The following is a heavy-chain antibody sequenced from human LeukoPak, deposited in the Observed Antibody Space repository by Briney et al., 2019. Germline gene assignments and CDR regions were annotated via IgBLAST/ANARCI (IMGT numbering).Heavy chain of an antibody. Sequence: ASVKVSCKASGYTFTSYAMNWVRQAPGQGLEWMGWINTNTENPTYAQGFTGRFVFSLDTSVSTAYLQISSLKAEDTAVYYCAREDLAAAGTRVYNWFDPWGQGTLVTVSS. J-gene: IGHJ5*02. CDR3: AREDLAAAGTRVYNWFDP. D-gene: IGHD6-13*01. CDR1: GYTFTSYA. CDR2: INTNTENP. V-gene: IGHV7-4-1*02.